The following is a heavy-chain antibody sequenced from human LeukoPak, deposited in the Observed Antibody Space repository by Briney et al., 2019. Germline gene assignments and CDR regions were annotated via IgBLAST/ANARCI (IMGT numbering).Heavy chain of an antibody. V-gene: IGHV6-1*01. D-gene: IGHD2/OR15-2a*01. CDR2: TYYRSKWYN. Sequence: SQTLSLTCAISGDSVSSNSAAWNWIRQSPSRGLEWLGRTYYRSKWYNDYAVSVKSRITINPDTSKNQFSLQLNSVTPEDTAVYYCARLSAFRTGGIYYFDYWGQGTLVTVSS. J-gene: IGHJ4*02. CDR3: ARLSAFRTGGIYYFDY. CDR1: GDSVSSNSAA.